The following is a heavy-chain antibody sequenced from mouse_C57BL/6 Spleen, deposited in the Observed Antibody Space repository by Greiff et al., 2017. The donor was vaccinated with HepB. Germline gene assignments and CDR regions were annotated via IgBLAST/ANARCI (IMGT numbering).Heavy chain of an antibody. D-gene: IGHD2-3*01. CDR3: ARHEVDGYPLLSMDY. CDR2: FYPGSGSI. Sequence: VKLQESGAELVKPGASVKLSCKASGYTFTEYTIHWVKQRSGQGLEWIGWFYPGSGSIKYNEKFKDKATLTADKSSSTVYMELSRLTSEDSAVYVCARHEVDGYPLLSMDYWGQGTSVTVSS. V-gene: IGHV1-62-2*01. CDR1: GYTFTEYT. J-gene: IGHJ4*01.